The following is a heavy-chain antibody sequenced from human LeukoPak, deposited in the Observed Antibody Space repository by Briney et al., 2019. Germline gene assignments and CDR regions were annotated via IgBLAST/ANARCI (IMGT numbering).Heavy chain of an antibody. CDR3: ARDAYCGGDCFSPFFWFDP. J-gene: IGHJ5*02. Sequence: ASVKVSCTASGYTFTSYGISWVRQAPGQGLEWMGWISAYNGNTNYAQKLQGRVTMTTDTSTSTAYMELRSLRSDDTAVYYCARDAYCGGDCFSPFFWFDPWGQGTLVTVSS. CDR2: ISAYNGNT. D-gene: IGHD2-21*02. CDR1: GYTFTSYG. V-gene: IGHV1-18*01.